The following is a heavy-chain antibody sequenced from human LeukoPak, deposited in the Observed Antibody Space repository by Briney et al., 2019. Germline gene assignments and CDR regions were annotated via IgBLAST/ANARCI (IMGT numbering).Heavy chain of an antibody. CDR1: GGSISSYY. Sequence: SETLSLSCTVSGGSISSYYWSWIRQPPGKGLEWIGYIYYSGSTNYNPSLKSRVTISVDTSKNQFSLKLSSVTAADTAVYYCARAWYYYGMDVWGQGTTVTVSS. CDR3: ARAWYYYGMDV. CDR2: IYYSGST. V-gene: IGHV4-59*01. J-gene: IGHJ6*02.